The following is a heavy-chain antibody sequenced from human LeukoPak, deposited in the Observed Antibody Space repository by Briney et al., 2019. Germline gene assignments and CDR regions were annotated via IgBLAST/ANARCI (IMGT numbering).Heavy chain of an antibody. V-gene: IGHV4-4*07. Sequence: PSETLSLTCTVSGGSISGYYWNWIRQPAGKGMEWIGRIYSSVNTNYNPSLKSRVTMSIDTSKNQFSLTLTSVTAADTAVYYCARERGSGWYDMAFDYWGQGTLVTVSS. D-gene: IGHD6-19*01. J-gene: IGHJ4*02. CDR2: IYSSVNT. CDR1: GGSISGYY. CDR3: ARERGSGWYDMAFDY.